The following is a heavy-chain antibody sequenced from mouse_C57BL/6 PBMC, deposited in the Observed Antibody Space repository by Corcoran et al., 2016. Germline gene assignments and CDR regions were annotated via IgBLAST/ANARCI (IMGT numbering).Heavy chain of an antibody. D-gene: IGHD4-1*01. Sequence: QVQLQQPGAELVKPGASVKMSCKASGYTFTSYWITWVKQRPGQGLEWIGDIYPGSGSTNYNEKFKSKATLTGDTSSSTAYMQLSSLTSEDSAVYYCARTGTFAYWGQGTLVTVSA. CDR2: IYPGSGST. J-gene: IGHJ3*01. CDR1: GYTFTSYW. V-gene: IGHV1-55*01. CDR3: ARTGTFAY.